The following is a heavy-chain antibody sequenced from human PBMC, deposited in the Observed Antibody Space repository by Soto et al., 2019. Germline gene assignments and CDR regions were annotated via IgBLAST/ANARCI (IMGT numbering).Heavy chain of an antibody. Sequence: QVLLVQSGAEVKKPGSSVKVSCTASGGTFSSYTISWVRQAPGQGPEWMGRFIPMVAMSDYARRFQGRVTITADTSTSTVYMQLHSLRSEDTAVYYCATNYGSGSTHFDHWGQGTLVT. CDR2: FIPMVAMS. J-gene: IGHJ4*02. D-gene: IGHD3-10*01. V-gene: IGHV1-69*02. CDR3: ATNYGSGSTHFDH. CDR1: GGTFSSYT.